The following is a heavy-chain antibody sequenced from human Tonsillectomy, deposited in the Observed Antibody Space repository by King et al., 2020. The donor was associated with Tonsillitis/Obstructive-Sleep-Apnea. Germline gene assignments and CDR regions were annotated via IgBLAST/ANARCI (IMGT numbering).Heavy chain of an antibody. CDR3: ARRRSRDYYMDV. CDR1: GGSISSSSYY. V-gene: IGHV4-39*01. D-gene: IGHD1-14*01. Sequence: LQLQESGPGLVKPSENLSLTCTVSGGSISSSSYYWGWIRQPPGKGLEWIGSIYYSGSTYYNPSLKSRVTISVDTSKNQFSLKLNSVTAADTAVYYCARRRSRDYYMDVWGKGTTVTVSS. J-gene: IGHJ6*03. CDR2: IYYSGST.